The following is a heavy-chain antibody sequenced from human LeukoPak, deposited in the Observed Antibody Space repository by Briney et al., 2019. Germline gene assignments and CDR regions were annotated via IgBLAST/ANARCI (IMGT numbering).Heavy chain of an antibody. CDR3: AREEGEYQPLQSRHFDY. CDR2: INSDGSST. D-gene: IGHD2-2*01. V-gene: IGHV3-74*01. Sequence: PGGSLRLSCAASGFTFSNSWMHWVRQAPGKGLVWVSRINSDGSSTSYADSVKGRFTISRDNAKNTLYLQMNSLSAEDTAVYYCAREEGEYQPLQSRHFDYWGQGTLVTVSS. CDR1: GFTFSNSW. J-gene: IGHJ4*02.